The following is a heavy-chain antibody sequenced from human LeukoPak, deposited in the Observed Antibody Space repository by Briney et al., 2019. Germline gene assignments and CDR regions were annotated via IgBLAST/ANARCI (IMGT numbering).Heavy chain of an antibody. V-gene: IGHV1-69*04. D-gene: IGHD6-19*01. J-gene: IGHJ5*02. Sequence: ASVKVCCKASGCTFSSYAISWVRQAPGQGLEWMGRIIPILGIANYAQKFQGRVTITADKSTSTAYMELSSLRSEDTAVYYCARDPYSSGWYKNNWFDPWGQGTLVTVSS. CDR3: ARDPYSSGWYKNNWFDP. CDR1: GCTFSSYA. CDR2: IIPILGIA.